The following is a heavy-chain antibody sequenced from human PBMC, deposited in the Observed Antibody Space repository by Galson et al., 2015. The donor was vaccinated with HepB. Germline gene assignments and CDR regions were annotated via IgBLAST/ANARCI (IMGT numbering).Heavy chain of an antibody. D-gene: IGHD4-17*01. J-gene: IGHJ4*02. CDR3: ARDRRFGRTVTTPDY. CDR1: GFTFSSYS. V-gene: IGHV3-48*02. Sequence: SLRLSCAASGFTFSSYSMNWVRQAPGKGLEWVSYISSSSSTIYYADSVKGRFTISRDNAKNSLYLQMNSLRDEDTAVYYCARDRRFGRTVTTPDYWGQGTLVTVSS. CDR2: ISSSSSTI.